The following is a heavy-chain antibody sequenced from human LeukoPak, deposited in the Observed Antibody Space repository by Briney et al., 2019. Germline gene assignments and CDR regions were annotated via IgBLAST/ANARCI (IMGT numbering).Heavy chain of an antibody. CDR2: ISYDGSNK. V-gene: IGHV3-30-3*01. D-gene: IGHD1-26*01. Sequence: PGRSLRLSCAASGFTFSSYAMHWVRQAPGKGLEWVAVISYDGSNKYYADSVKGRFTISRDNSKNTLYLQMNCLRAEDTAVYYCARDGLSGTFDYWGQGTLVTVSS. J-gene: IGHJ4*02. CDR3: ARDGLSGTFDY. CDR1: GFTFSSYA.